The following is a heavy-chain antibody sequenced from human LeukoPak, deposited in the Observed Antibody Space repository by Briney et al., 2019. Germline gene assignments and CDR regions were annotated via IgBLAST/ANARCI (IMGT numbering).Heavy chain of an antibody. CDR2: ISSSSSYI. CDR3: AKVEMATIDYYYGMDV. V-gene: IGHV3-21*01. D-gene: IGHD5-24*01. CDR1: GFTFSSYA. J-gene: IGHJ6*02. Sequence: GGSLRLSCAASGFTFSSYAMSWVRQAPGKGLEWVSSISSSSSYIYYADSVKGRFTISRDNAKNSLYLQMNSLRAEDTAVYYCAKVEMATIDYYYGMDVWGQGTTVTVSS.